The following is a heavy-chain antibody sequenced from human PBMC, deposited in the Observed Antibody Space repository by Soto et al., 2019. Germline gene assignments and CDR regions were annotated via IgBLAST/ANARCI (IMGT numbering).Heavy chain of an antibody. CDR3: ARDLGLVGETYYYYGMDV. CDR1: GYIFSSYG. CDR2: ISGYNGNT. V-gene: IGHV1-18*01. Sequence: QVQLVQSGAEVKKPGASVKVSCKASGYIFSSYGISWVRQAPGQGLEWMGWISGYNGNTNYAQKFQGRVTMTTDTSTSTAYMEGRSLRSDDPAVYYCARDLGLVGETYYYYGMDVWGQGTTVTVSS. J-gene: IGHJ6*02. D-gene: IGHD1-26*01.